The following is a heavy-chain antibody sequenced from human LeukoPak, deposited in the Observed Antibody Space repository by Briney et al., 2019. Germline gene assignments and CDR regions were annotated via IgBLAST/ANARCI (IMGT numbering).Heavy chain of an antibody. Sequence: ASVKVSCKASGYTFTNYAKHWVRRAPGQRLEWMGWINAGNGNTKYSQKFQGRVTITSDTSASTAYMELSSLRSEDTAVYYCARTMVRGVTVWFDPWGQGTLVTVSS. CDR1: GYTFTNYA. V-gene: IGHV1-3*01. J-gene: IGHJ5*02. D-gene: IGHD3-10*01. CDR2: INAGNGNT. CDR3: ARTMVRGVTVWFDP.